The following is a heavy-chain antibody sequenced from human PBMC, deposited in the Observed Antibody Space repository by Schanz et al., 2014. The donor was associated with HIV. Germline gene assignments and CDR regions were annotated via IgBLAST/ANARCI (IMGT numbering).Heavy chain of an antibody. V-gene: IGHV3-74*02. CDR1: GFTLSSFT. J-gene: IGHJ6*02. Sequence: EVQLVESGGGLVKPGGSLRLSCATSGFTLSSFTMNWVRQAPGKGLEWVSHIDTDWSTNYADSVKGRFTISRDNAKNTLYLQMNSLRAEDSAVYFCARVHSASSRFRYLFGMDVWGRGTTVIVSS. CDR3: ARVHSASSRFRYLFGMDV. D-gene: IGHD1-26*01. CDR2: IDTDWST.